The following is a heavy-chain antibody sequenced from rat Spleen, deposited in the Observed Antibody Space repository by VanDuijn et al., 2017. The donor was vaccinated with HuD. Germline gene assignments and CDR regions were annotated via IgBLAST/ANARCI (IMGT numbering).Heavy chain of an antibody. CDR2: ILYDDTNT. CDR3: TTDDGSYSYYWYFDF. D-gene: IGHD1-12*02. Sequence: EVQLVESDGGLVQPGRSLKLSCAASGFTFSDYNMAWVRQAPKKGLEWVATILYDDTNTYYRDSVKGRFTISRDNAKSTLYLQMDSLRSEDTATYYCTTDDGSYSYYWYFDFWGPGTMVTVSS. V-gene: IGHV5S10*01. J-gene: IGHJ1*01. CDR1: GFTFSDYN.